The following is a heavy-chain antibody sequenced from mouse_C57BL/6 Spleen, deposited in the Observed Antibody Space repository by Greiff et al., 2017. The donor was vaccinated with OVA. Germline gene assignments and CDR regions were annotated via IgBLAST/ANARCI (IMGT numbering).Heavy chain of an antibody. CDR2: IYPGDGDT. D-gene: IGHD2-1*01. V-gene: IGHV1-82*01. J-gene: IGHJ4*01. CDR3: AHGNYEMDY. Sequence: VQLQQSGPELVKPGASVTISCKASGYAFSSSWMNWVKQRPGKGLEWIGRIYPGDGDTNYNGKFKGKATLTADKSSSTVYMQLSSLTSEDSAVYFGAHGNYEMDYCGQGTSATVSS. CDR1: GYAFSSSW.